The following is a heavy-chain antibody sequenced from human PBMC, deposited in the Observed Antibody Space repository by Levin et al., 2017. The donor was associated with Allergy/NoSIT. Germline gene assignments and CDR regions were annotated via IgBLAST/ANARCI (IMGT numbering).Heavy chain of an antibody. Sequence: PGGSLRLSCAASGFTFSSYGMHWVRQAPGKGLEWVTVISYDGSNKYYADSVKGRFTISRDNSKNTLYLQMNSLRAEDTAVYYCAKDLNRLTVTDAFDIWRQGTMVTVSS. J-gene: IGHJ3*02. CDR1: GFTFSSYG. V-gene: IGHV3-30*18. CDR2: ISYDGSNK. CDR3: AKDLNRLTVTDAFDI. D-gene: IGHD4-17*01.